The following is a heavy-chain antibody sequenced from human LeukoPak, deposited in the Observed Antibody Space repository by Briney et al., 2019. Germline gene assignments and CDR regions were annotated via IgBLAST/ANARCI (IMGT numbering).Heavy chain of an antibody. J-gene: IGHJ4*02. CDR2: IYSGGST. CDR3: ARGRGTYYFDY. D-gene: IGHD3-10*01. V-gene: IGHV3-53*01. CDR1: GFTVSTNY. Sequence: RGSLRLSCAASGFTVSTNYMSWVRQAPGKGLEWVSVIYSGGSTYYADSVKGRFTISRDNSKNTLYLQMNSLRAEDTAVYYCARGRGTYYFDYWGQGTPVTVSS.